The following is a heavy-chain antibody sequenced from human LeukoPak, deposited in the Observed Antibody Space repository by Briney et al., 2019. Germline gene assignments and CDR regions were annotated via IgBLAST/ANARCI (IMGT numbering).Heavy chain of an antibody. D-gene: IGHD3-10*01. Sequence: GGSLRLSCAASGFTFDDYAMHWVRQAPGKGLEWVSGISWNSGSIGYADSVKGRFTISRDNAKNSLYLQMNSLRAEDTALYYCAKDSRYGSVAAGGMDVWGQGTTVTVSS. J-gene: IGHJ6*02. V-gene: IGHV3-9*01. CDR1: GFTFDDYA. CDR3: AKDSRYGSVAAGGMDV. CDR2: ISWNSGSI.